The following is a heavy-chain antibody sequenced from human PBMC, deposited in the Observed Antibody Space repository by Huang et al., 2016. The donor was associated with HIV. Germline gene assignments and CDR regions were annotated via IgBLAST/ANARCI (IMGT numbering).Heavy chain of an antibody. CDR3: AAYHRRRAAHNFDY. V-gene: IGHV4-61*01. CDR2: NYYMGNT. Sequence: QVQLQESGPGLVKPSETLSLTCTVSGCSVSSGSYYWSWIRQPPGKGLEWIGDSYNYYMGNTNYNPSIKSRVSITVDPSRNQFSLKVSSVTAADTAVYYCAAYHRRRAAHNFDYWGQGTLVTVSS. D-gene: IGHD6-6*01. CDR1: GCSVSSGSYY. J-gene: IGHJ4*02.